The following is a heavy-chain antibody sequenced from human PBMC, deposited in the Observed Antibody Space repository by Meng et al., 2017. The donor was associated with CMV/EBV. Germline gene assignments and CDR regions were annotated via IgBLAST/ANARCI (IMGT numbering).Heavy chain of an antibody. V-gene: IGHV1-69*10. D-gene: IGHD3-3*01. J-gene: IGHJ6*02. CDR3: ATKEGEFWSGYYPDYYGMDV. Sequence: SVKVSCKASGGTFSSYAVSGVRQAPGQGLEWMGGSIPILGIANYAQKSQGRVTITADKSTSTAYMELSSLRSEDTAVYYCATKEGEFWSGYYPDYYGMDVWGQGTTVTVSS. CDR1: GGTFSSYA. CDR2: SIPILGIA.